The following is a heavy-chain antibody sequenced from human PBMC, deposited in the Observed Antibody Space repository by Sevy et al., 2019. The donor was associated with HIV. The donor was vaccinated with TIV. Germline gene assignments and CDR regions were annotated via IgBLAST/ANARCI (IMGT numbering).Heavy chain of an antibody. V-gene: IGHV4-4*07. CDR3: ARGRYSSGWFDAFDI. J-gene: IGHJ3*02. CDR2: IYTSGST. Sequence: SESLSLTCTVSGGSISSYYWSWIRQPAGKGLEWIERIYTSGSTNYNPSLKSRVTMSVDTSKNQFSLKLSSVTAADTAVYYCARGRYSSGWFDAFDIWGQGTMVTVSS. D-gene: IGHD6-19*01. CDR1: GGSISSYY.